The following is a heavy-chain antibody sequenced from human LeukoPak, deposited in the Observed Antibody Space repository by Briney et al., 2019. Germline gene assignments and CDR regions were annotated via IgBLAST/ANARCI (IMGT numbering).Heavy chain of an antibody. V-gene: IGHV3-7*05. CDR2: KKADGSEK. Sequence: GGSLRLSCAASGFTFSSYGMNWVRQPPGKGLEWVANKKADGSEKYYVDSVKGRFTISRDDAKRTVDLQMDNLRAEDTAIYYCAYRNNFEYWGQGALVTVSS. D-gene: IGHD1-26*01. CDR1: GFTFSSYG. CDR3: AYRNNFEY. J-gene: IGHJ4*02.